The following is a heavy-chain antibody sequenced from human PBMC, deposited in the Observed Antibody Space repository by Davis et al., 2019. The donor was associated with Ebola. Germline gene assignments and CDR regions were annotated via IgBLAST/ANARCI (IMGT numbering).Heavy chain of an antibody. D-gene: IGHD5-18*01. V-gene: IGHV6-1*01. CDR1: GDTVSRNSGA. CDR3: ARGWLRGGMDV. CDR2: TYYSFKWYH. J-gene: IGHJ6*02. Sequence: QTLSLTCAISGDTVSRNSGAWNWVRQSPTRGLEWLGRTYYSFKWYHDYATSVKSRITINPHTSKNQFTLQLTSVTPEDTALYYWARGWLRGGMDVWGEGTTVTV.